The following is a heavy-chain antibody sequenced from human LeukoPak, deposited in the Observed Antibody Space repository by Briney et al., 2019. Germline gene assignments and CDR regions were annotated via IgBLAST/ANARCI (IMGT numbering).Heavy chain of an antibody. CDR1: GFTFSTYA. CDR2: ISGSGGST. Sequence: GGSLRLSCAASGFTFSTYAMSWVRRAPGKGLEWVSGISGSGGSTYYADSVKGRFTISRDNSKNTLYLQMNSLRAEDTAVYYCARMATITDYYYGMDVWGQGTTVTVSS. V-gene: IGHV3-23*01. CDR3: ARMATITDYYYGMDV. D-gene: IGHD5-24*01. J-gene: IGHJ6*02.